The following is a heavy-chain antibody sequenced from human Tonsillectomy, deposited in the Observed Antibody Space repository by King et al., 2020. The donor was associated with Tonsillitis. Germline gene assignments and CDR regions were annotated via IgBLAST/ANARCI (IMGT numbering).Heavy chain of an antibody. CDR2: ILYSENT. J-gene: IGHJ4*02. Sequence: QLQESGPGLVKPSETLSLTCTVSGGSISSNTYYWGWIRQPPGKGLEWIGNILYSENTYYKPSLKSRVTISVDTSKNQFSLNLSSVTAADTAVYYCARLRVGIEAAGDQIDCWGQGTLVTVSS. CDR3: ARLRVGIEAAGDQIDC. V-gene: IGHV4-39*01. CDR1: GGSISSNTYY. D-gene: IGHD6-13*01.